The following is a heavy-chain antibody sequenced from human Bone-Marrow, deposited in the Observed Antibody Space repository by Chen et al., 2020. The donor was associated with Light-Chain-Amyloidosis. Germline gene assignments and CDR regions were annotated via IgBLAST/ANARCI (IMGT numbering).Heavy chain of an antibody. J-gene: IGHJ3*02. D-gene: IGHD3-22*01. CDR1: GSSISSSSYY. CDR3: ARTYYYDSGAFDI. Sequence: QLQLQESGPGLVKPSETLSLTCTVSGSSISSSSYYWGWIRQPPGKGLEWIGSIYYSGSTYYNPALKSRVTISLDTSKNQFSLKLSSVTAADTAVYYCARTYYYDSGAFDIWGQGTMVTVSS. CDR2: IYYSGST. V-gene: IGHV4-39*01.